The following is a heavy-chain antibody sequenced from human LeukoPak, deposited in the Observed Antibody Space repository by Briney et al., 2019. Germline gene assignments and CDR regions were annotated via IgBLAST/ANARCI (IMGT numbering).Heavy chain of an antibody. J-gene: IGHJ5*02. V-gene: IGHV3-7*01. D-gene: IGHD3-3*01. Sequence: ETLSLTCAVYGGSFSGYYWSWIRQAPGKGLEWLANIKQDGSEKYYVDSVKGRFTISRDNAKNSLYLQMNSLRAEDTAVYYCAREGSDFWSGYLNWFDPWGQGTLVTVSS. CDR3: AREGSDFWSGYLNWFDP. CDR2: IKQDGSEK. CDR1: GGSFSGYY.